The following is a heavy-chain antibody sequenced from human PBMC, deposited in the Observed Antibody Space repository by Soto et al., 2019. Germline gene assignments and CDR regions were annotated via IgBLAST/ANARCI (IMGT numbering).Heavy chain of an antibody. J-gene: IGHJ4*01. Sequence: SETLSFTCTVSGGSIRSDHWGWIRQPPGKGLEWIGYLDYSGSPKYNPSLKSRVTISMDTSKNQVSLTLNSVTAADTAVYFCATYFRGEGGRGYWGPGTQVTVSS. CDR2: LDYSGSP. CDR1: GGSIRSDH. V-gene: IGHV4-59*08. CDR3: ATYFRGEGGRGY. D-gene: IGHD3-16*01.